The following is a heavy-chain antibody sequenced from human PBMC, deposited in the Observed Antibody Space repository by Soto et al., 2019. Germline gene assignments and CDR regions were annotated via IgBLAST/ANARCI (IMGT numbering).Heavy chain of an antibody. J-gene: IGHJ6*02. V-gene: IGHV1-69*13. CDR2: IIPIFGTA. Sequence: GASVKVSLKASGGTFSSYAINWGRQAPGQGLVWMGGIIPIFGTADYAQKFQGRVTITADDSTSTAYMELSSLRSEDTAVYYCASVETQRYYYGMDVWGQGTTVTVSS. CDR3: ASVETQRYYYGMDV. D-gene: IGHD2-15*01. CDR1: GGTFSSYA.